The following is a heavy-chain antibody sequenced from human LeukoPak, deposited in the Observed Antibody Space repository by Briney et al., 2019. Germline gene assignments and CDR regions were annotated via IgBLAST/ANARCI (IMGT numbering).Heavy chain of an antibody. CDR1: GFTFSSYG. Sequence: GRSLRLSCAASGFTFSSYGMHWVRQAPGKGLECVAVIWYDGSNKYYADSVKGRFTISRDNSKNTLYLQMNSLRAEDTAVYYCARDTRYSGYFGPYYWGQGTLVTVSS. V-gene: IGHV3-33*01. J-gene: IGHJ4*02. CDR2: IWYDGSNK. CDR3: ARDTRYSGYFGPYY. D-gene: IGHD5-12*01.